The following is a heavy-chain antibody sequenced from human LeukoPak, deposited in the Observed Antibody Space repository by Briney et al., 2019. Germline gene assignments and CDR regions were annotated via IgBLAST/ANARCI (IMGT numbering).Heavy chain of an antibody. Sequence: SETLSLTCTVSGGSISGYYWSWIRQPPGKGLEWLAYIYYSGSTNYNPSLKSRVTISVDTSKNQFSLKLTSVTAADTAVYYCARDRPGGSSLDYWGQGTLVTVSS. V-gene: IGHV4-59*01. CDR3: ARDRPGGSSLDY. CDR2: IYYSGST. CDR1: GGSISGYY. J-gene: IGHJ4*02. D-gene: IGHD6-13*01.